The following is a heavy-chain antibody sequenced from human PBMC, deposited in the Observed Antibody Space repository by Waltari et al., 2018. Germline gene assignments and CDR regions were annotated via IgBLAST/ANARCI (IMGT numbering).Heavy chain of an antibody. V-gene: IGHV3-74*01. CDR1: GFTFSSYW. Sequence: EVQLVESGGGLVQPGGSLRLSCAASGFTFSSYWMHWVRQAPGKGLVWVARIKGDGSRTYHADSVKGRFTISRDNAKNTLYLQMNSLSAEDTAIYYCARGHLTGYCNDYWGQGTLVTVSS. J-gene: IGHJ4*02. D-gene: IGHD3-9*01. CDR3: ARGHLTGYCNDY. CDR2: IKGDGSRT.